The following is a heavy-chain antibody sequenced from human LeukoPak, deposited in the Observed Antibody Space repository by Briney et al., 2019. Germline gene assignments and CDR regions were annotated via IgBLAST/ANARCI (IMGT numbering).Heavy chain of an antibody. V-gene: IGHV4-61*02. CDR2: IYTSGST. CDR3: ASSLWFGELWEDY. Sequence: SETLSLTCTVTGGSISSGSYYWSWIRPPAGKGLEWIGRIYTSGSTNYNPSLKSRVTISVDTSKNQFSLKLSSVTAADTAVYYCASSLWFGELWEDYWGQGTLVTVSS. D-gene: IGHD3-10*01. J-gene: IGHJ4*02. CDR1: GGSISSGSYY.